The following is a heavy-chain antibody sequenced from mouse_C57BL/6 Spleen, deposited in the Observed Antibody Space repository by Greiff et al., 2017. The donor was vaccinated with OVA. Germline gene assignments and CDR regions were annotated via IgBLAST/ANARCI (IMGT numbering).Heavy chain of an antibody. V-gene: IGHV1-55*01. D-gene: IGHD1-1*01. J-gene: IGHJ3*01. CDR2: IYPGSGST. Sequence: VQLQQSGAELVKPGASVKMSCKASGYTFTSYWITWVKQRPGQGLEWIGDIYPGSGSTNYNEKFKSKATLTVDTSSSTAYMQLSSLTSEDSAVYYCAREGFYYGSSFLFAYWGQGTLVTVSA. CDR1: GYTFTSYW. CDR3: AREGFYYGSSFLFAY.